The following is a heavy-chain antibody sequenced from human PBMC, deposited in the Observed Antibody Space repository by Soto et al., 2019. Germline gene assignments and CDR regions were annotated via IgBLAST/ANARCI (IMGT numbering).Heavy chain of an antibody. D-gene: IGHD2-21*01. V-gene: IGHV4-39*01. CDR2: IHYSGTS. CDR3: ARHWIAGSSIP. CDR1: GDSISSSSQY. J-gene: IGHJ5*02. Sequence: PAETLSLTCIVSGDSISSSSQYWFWIRHPPGKGLEWIGSIHYSGTSYYNPSLKSRVTIFVDTSKNQLSLKLSSVTAADTAVYYCARHWIAGSSIPWGQGTLVTVSS.